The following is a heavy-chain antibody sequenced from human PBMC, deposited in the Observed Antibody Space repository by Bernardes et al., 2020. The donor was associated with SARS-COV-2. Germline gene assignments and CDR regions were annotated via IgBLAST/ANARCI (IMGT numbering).Heavy chain of an antibody. Sequence: GWSLRLSCAASGFNFRVYGMHWVRQAPGKGLEWVALISHDGSFKFNLDSVKGRFTISRDTSKNTVYLQMNSLRPEDTAVYFCAKLRGAPYGDYGGFDYWGQGILVTVSS. D-gene: IGHD4-17*01. CDR1: GFNFRVYG. J-gene: IGHJ4*02. CDR3: AKLRGAPYGDYGGFDY. CDR2: ISHDGSFK. V-gene: IGHV3-30*18.